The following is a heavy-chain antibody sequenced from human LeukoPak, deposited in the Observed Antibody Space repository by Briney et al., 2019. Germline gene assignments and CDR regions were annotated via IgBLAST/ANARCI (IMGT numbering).Heavy chain of an antibody. D-gene: IGHD3-22*01. CDR1: GFTFSTYS. Sequence: GGSLRLSCAASGFTFSTYSMNWVRQAPGKGLEWVSSISSGSIHIYYADSVQGRFTISKDNAKNSLYLQMNGLRAEDTAVYYCATPPGGDSSGYSPWYFDLWGRGPLVTVSS. J-gene: IGHJ2*01. CDR3: ATPPGGDSSGYSPWYFDL. V-gene: IGHV3-21*01. CDR2: ISSGSIHI.